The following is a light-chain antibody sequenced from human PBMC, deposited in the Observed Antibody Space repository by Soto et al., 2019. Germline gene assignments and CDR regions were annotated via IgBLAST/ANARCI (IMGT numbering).Light chain of an antibody. CDR1: SSDVGGYNY. CDR2: DVS. Sequence: QSALTQPASVSGSPGQSIAISCTGTSSDVGGYNYVSWYQQHPGKAPKLMIYDVSNRPSGVSNRFSGSKSDNTASLTISGLQAEDEVDYYCSSYTSSSTYVFGTGTKLTVL. J-gene: IGLJ1*01. CDR3: SSYTSSSTYV. V-gene: IGLV2-14*03.